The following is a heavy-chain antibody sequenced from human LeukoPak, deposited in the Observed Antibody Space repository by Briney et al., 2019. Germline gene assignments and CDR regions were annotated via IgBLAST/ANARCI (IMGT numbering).Heavy chain of an antibody. Sequence: ASVKVSCKASGGTFSSYAINWVRQATGQGLEWMGWMNPNSGNTGYAQKFQGRVTMTRNTSISTAYMELSSLRSEDTAVYYCARGPGEREQSWGQGTLVTVSS. D-gene: IGHD3-16*01. CDR3: ARGPGEREQS. CDR2: MNPNSGNT. V-gene: IGHV1-8*02. J-gene: IGHJ4*02. CDR1: GGTFSSYA.